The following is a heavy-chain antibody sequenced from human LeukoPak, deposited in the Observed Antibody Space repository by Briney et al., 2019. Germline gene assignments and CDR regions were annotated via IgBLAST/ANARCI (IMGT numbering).Heavy chain of an antibody. CDR3: VKSRRVGANQRGLFDY. CDR1: GFTFSNYA. J-gene: IGHJ4*02. Sequence: GGSLRLSCAGSGFTFSNYAMTWVRQAPGKGLEWVSSVSGSGRNTFYPDSVEGRFTISRVNSKYTVYLQMNSLRADDTAVYYCVKSRRVGANQRGLFDYWGQGTLVTVSP. V-gene: IGHV3-23*01. CDR2: VSGSGRNT. D-gene: IGHD1-26*01.